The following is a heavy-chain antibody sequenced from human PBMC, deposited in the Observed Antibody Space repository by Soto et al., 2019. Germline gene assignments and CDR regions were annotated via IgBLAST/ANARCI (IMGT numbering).Heavy chain of an antibody. J-gene: IGHJ6*03. CDR1: GFTFGSYA. V-gene: IGHV3-23*01. CDR2: ISGSGRTT. Sequence: EVQLLESGGGLVQPGGSLRLSCAASGFTFGSYAMNWLRQAPGRGLECVSFISGSGRTTYYADSVKGRFTASRDNSKNALYLKMNSLRAEDTALYYCAKFRGPSYSYYSMDVWGKGTTVTVSS. D-gene: IGHD3-16*01. CDR3: AKFRGPSYSYYSMDV.